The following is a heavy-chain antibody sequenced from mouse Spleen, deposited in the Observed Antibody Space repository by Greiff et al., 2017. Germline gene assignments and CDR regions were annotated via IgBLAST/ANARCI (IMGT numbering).Heavy chain of an antibody. CDR3: ARLGNWGYAMDY. Sequence: EVMLVESGGGLVQPGGSLKLSCATSGFTFSDYYMYWVRQTPEKRLEWVAYISNGGGSTYYPDTVKGRFTISRDNAKNTLYLQMSRLKSEDTAMYYCARLGNWGYAMDYWGQGTSVTVSS. CDR2: ISNGGGST. D-gene: IGHD4-1*01. J-gene: IGHJ4*01. CDR1: GFTFSDYY. V-gene: IGHV5-12*02.